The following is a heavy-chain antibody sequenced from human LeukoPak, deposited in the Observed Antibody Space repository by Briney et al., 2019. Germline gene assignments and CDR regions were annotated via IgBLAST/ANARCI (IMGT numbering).Heavy chain of an antibody. J-gene: IGHJ4*02. D-gene: IGHD6-19*01. CDR3: ARRAQWTDFDY. V-gene: IGHV3-33*01. Sequence: GGSLRLSCVASGISFSTSGMHWVRQAPGRGLEWVALIWSYGRSQHYPDSVQGRFTISRDDSRNTVYLQMNSLSAEDTAVYYCARRAQWTDFDYWGQGTLVTVSS. CDR1: GISFSTSG. CDR2: IWSYGRSQ.